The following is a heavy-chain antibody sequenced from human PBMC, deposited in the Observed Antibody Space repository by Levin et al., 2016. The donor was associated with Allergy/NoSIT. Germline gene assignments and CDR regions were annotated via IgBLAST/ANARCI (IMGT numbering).Heavy chain of an antibody. CDR3: ARTDRLQFIDY. V-gene: IGHV4-39*01. CDR2: IYYSGST. J-gene: IGHJ4*02. D-gene: IGHD4-11*01. Sequence: WIRQPPGKGLEWIGSIYYSGSTYYNPSLKSRVTISVDTSKNQFSLKLSSVTAADTAVYYCARTDRLQFIDYWGQGTLVTVSS.